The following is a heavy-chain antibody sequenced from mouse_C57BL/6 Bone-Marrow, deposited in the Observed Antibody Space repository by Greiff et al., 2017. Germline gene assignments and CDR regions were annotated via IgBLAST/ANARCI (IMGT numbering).Heavy chain of an antibody. CDR3: ARWGWDWYFDV. V-gene: IGHV1-61*01. CDR2: IYPSDSET. CDR1: GYTFTSYW. J-gene: IGHJ1*03. Sequence: QQSCKASGYTFTSYWMAWVKQRPGQGLEWIGNIYPSDSETHYNQKFKDKATLTVDKSSSTAYMQHSSLTSEDSAVYYCARWGWDWYFDVWGTGTTVTVSS. D-gene: IGHD3-3*01.